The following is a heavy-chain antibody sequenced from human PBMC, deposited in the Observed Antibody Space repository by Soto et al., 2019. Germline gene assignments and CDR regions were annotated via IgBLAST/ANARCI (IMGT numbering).Heavy chain of an antibody. CDR3: ARTTAVAGTPEFDY. D-gene: IGHD6-19*01. Sequence: ASVKVSCKASGYTFTSTWMHWVRQAPGQGLEWMGIINPYGGAATYAEKFQGRVSMTRDTSTATDYMELNSLRPEDTAVYYCARTTAVAGTPEFDYWGQGTLVTVSS. CDR1: GYTFTSTW. J-gene: IGHJ4*02. CDR2: INPYGGAA. V-gene: IGHV1-46*01.